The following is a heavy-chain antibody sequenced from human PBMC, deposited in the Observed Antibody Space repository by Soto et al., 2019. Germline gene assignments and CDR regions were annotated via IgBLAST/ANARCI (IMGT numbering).Heavy chain of an antibody. D-gene: IGHD2-2*01. Sequence: GGSLRLSCAASGFTFSSYAMHWVRQAPGKGLEYVSIISNNGGSTYYAESVKGRFTISRDNSKNTLYLQMDSLRVEDMAVYYCARDRGGRYCISTSCYGSGYYYYGMDVWGQGTTVTVSS. CDR1: GFTFSSYA. V-gene: IGHV3-64*02. CDR3: ARDRGGRYCISTSCYGSGYYYYGMDV. CDR2: ISNNGGST. J-gene: IGHJ6*02.